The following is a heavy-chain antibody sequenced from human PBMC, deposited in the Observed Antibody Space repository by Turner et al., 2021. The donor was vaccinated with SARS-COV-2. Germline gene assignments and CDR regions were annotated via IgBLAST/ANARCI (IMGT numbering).Heavy chain of an antibody. CDR3: ARAHLGSYYYGMDV. J-gene: IGHJ6*02. CDR2: ISYDGINK. Sequence: QVQLVESGGGVVQPGRFLRLSCAASGFTFSSYALHWVRQAPGKGLEWVALISYDGINKYYADSVKGRFTISRDNSKNTLYLQMNNLRAEDTAVYYCARAHLGSYYYGMDVWGQGTTVTVSS. CDR1: GFTFSSYA. D-gene: IGHD3-16*01. V-gene: IGHV3-30-3*01.